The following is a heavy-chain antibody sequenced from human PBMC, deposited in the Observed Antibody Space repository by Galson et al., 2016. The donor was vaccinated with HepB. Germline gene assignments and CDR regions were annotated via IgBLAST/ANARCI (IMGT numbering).Heavy chain of an antibody. CDR2: ISNTGHST. J-gene: IGHJ2*01. Sequence: SLRLSCAASGFTFSSYAMIWVRQAPGKELEWVSSISNTGHSTYYADSVKGRFTISRDNSKNTVYLQMNSLRAEDTAVYYCAKDIDYNHWSFDLWGRGTLVSVS. V-gene: IGHV3-23*01. D-gene: IGHD4/OR15-4a*01. CDR3: AKDIDYNHWSFDL. CDR1: GFTFSSYA.